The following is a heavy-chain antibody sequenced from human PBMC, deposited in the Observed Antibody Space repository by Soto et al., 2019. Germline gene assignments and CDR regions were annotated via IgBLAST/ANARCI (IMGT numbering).Heavy chain of an antibody. CDR3: ARIIGYCRNNDCSWTFDV. CDR2: FYPGDSTS. D-gene: IGHD2-15*01. V-gene: IGHV5-51*01. Sequence: EESLKISCKTSGYSFISYWVAWVRQLPGKGLEWMGTFYPGDSTSTYSPSFQGQVTISVDTSITTAYLQLNSLKASDTAMYYCARIIGYCRNNDCSWTFDVWGQGTMVTVSS. J-gene: IGHJ3*01. CDR1: GYSFISYW.